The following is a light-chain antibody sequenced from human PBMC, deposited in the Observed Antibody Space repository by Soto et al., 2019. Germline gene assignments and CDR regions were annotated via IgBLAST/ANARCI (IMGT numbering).Light chain of an antibody. Sequence: QSALTQPTSVSGSPGQSITISCAGTNSDIGAYNFVSWYQQHPGKAPKLVISDVTNRPSGVSDRFSGSKSGNTAFLTISGLQAEDEADYYCSSYTITATLFGRGTKLTVL. CDR1: NSDIGAYNF. J-gene: IGLJ2*01. CDR2: DVT. V-gene: IGLV2-14*03. CDR3: SSYTITATL.